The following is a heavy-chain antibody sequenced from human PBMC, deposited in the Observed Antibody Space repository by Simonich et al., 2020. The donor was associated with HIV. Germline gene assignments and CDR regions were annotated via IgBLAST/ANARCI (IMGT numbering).Heavy chain of an antibody. CDR1: DYTFTTYA. V-gene: IGHV1-18*01. J-gene: IGHJ4*02. CDR3: ARDGANWGYFDY. Sequence: QVQLVQSGTEVKKPGASVKVSCKASDYTFTTYAITWGRQAPGQGLDWMGRINTYKCNTHYAQKFQGRVTMTTDTSTSTAYIELRSLRSDDTAVYYCARDGANWGYFDYWGQGTLVTVSS. D-gene: IGHD7-27*01. CDR2: INTYKCNT.